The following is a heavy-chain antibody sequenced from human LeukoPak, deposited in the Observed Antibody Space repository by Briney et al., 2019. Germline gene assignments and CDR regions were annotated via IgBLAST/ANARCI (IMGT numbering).Heavy chain of an antibody. CDR3: ARRLYGGKTDY. Sequence: ASETLSLTCAVYGGSFSGYYWSWIRQPPGKGLEWIGEINHSGSTNYNPSLKSRVTISVDTSKNQFSLKLSSVTAADTAVYYCARRLYGGKTDYWGRGTLVTVSS. CDR2: INHSGST. CDR1: GGSFSGYY. V-gene: IGHV4-34*01. J-gene: IGHJ4*02. D-gene: IGHD4-23*01.